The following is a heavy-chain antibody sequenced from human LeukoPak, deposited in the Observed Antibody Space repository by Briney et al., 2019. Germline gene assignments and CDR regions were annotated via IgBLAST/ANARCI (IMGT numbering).Heavy chain of an antibody. CDR1: GFTFSGYS. J-gene: IGHJ4*02. CDR2: ISWDGGST. CDR3: AKGQVRLWLQGANDY. Sequence: GGSLRLSCAASGFTFSGYSLNWVRQAPGKGLEWVSLISWDGGSTYYADSVKGRFTISRDNSKNSLYLQMNSLRAEDTALYYCAKGQVRLWLQGANDYWGQGTLVTVSS. D-gene: IGHD5-18*01. V-gene: IGHV3-43D*03.